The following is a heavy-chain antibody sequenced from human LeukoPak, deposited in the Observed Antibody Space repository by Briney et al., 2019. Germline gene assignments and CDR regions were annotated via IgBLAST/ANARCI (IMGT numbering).Heavy chain of an antibody. CDR1: GFTFSSHW. J-gene: IGHJ4*02. D-gene: IGHD6-13*01. CDR3: ARSIPYGTTWYGRSDY. V-gene: IGHV3-7*03. CDR2: IKPDGTTK. Sequence: GGSLRLSCAASGFTFSSHWMSWVRQAPGKGLEWVANIKPDGTTKFYVDPVKGRFTISRDNALNSLYLQMNSLRAEDTAIYYCARSIPYGTTWYGRSDYWGQGTLVTVSS.